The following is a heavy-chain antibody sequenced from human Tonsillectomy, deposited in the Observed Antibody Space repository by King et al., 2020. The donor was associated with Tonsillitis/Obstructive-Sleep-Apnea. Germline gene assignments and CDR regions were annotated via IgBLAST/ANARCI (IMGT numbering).Heavy chain of an antibody. V-gene: IGHV4-34*01. CDR1: GGSFSGYY. J-gene: IGHJ4*02. Sequence: VQLPQWGAGLLKPSETLSLTCAVYGGSFSGYYWSWIRQPPGKGLEWIGEINHSGSTNYNPSLKSRVTISVDMSKNQFSLKLNSVTAADTAVYYCATDYGDYGLSDYWGQGTLVTVSS. D-gene: IGHD4-17*01. CDR2: INHSGST. CDR3: ATDYGDYGLSDY.